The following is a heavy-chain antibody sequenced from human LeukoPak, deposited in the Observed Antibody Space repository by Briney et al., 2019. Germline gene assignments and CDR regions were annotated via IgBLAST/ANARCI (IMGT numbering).Heavy chain of an antibody. CDR3: ASRSSGGSWNPGGGENDAFDI. D-gene: IGHD2-15*01. V-gene: IGHV4-59*01. Sequence: PSETLSLTCTVSGGSISSYYWSWIRQPPGKGLEWIGYIYCSGSTNYNPSLKSRVTISVDTSKNQFSLKLSSVTAADTAVYYRASRSSGGSWNPGGGENDAFDIWGQGTMVTVSS. J-gene: IGHJ3*02. CDR2: IYCSGST. CDR1: GGSISSYY.